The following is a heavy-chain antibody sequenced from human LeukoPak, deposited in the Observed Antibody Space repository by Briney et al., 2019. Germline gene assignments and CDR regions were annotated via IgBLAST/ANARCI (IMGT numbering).Heavy chain of an antibody. CDR3: AKEREYCSSGSCHYDLDV. J-gene: IGHJ6*02. CDR1: GDSMKSYY. D-gene: IGHD2-15*01. CDR2: IYYTGST. Sequence: SETLSLTCTVSGDSMKSYYWTWIRQPPGKGLEWIGYIYYTGSTNYNPSLKSRATISVDTSKNQFSLKLSAVTAADTAVYYCAKEREYCSSGSCHYDLDVWGQGTTVTVSS. V-gene: IGHV4-59*01.